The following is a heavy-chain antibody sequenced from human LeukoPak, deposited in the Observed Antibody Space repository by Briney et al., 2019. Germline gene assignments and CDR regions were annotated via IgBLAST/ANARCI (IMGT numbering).Heavy chain of an antibody. V-gene: IGHV4-34*01. CDR1: GFTVSSNY. CDR3: ARGGTYGSGSRAFDY. J-gene: IGHJ4*02. CDR2: INHSGST. D-gene: IGHD3-10*01. Sequence: GSLRLSCAASGFTVSSNYMSWIRQPPGKGLEWIGEINHSGSTNYNPSLKSRVTISVDTSKNQFSLKLSSVTAADTAVYYCARGGTYGSGSRAFDYWGQGTLVTVSS.